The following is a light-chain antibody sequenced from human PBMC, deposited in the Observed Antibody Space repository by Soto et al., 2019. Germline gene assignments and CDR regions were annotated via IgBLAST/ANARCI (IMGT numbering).Light chain of an antibody. CDR2: AAS. CDR1: QGISSW. CDR3: QQYENYWT. Sequence: DIQMTQYPSSLSASVGDRVTITCRASQGISSWLAWYKQKPEKAPKSLIYAASSLQSGVPSRLSGSGSGTEFTLTISNMKPDDFATYYCQQYENYWTFGQGTKVDI. V-gene: IGKV1D-16*01. J-gene: IGKJ1*01.